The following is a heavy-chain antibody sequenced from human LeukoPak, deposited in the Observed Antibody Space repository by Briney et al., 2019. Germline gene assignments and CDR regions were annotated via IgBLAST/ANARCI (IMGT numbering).Heavy chain of an antibody. V-gene: IGHV1-46*01. CDR3: ARAAHESYYDFWSGYISPYYYYYMDV. J-gene: IGHJ6*03. Sequence: ASVKVSCKASGYTFTGYYMHWVRQAPGQGLEWMGIINPSGGSTGYAQKFQGRVTMTRDMSTSTVYMELSSLRSEDTAVYYCARAAHESYYDFWSGYISPYYYYYMDVWGKGTTVTVSS. D-gene: IGHD3-3*01. CDR1: GYTFTGYY. CDR2: INPSGGST.